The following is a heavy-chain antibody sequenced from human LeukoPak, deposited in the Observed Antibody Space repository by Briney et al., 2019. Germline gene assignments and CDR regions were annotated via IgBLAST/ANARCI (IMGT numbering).Heavy chain of an antibody. J-gene: IGHJ4*02. CDR1: GFTFNSYA. D-gene: IGHD1-14*01. V-gene: IGHV3-7*01. Sequence: GGSLRLSCAASGFTFNSYAMSWVRQAPGKGLEWVANIKQDGSEKYYVDSVKGRFTISRDNAKNSLYLQMNSLRAEDTAVYYCARVWAIIGFDYWGQGTLVTVSS. CDR2: IKQDGSEK. CDR3: ARVWAIIGFDY.